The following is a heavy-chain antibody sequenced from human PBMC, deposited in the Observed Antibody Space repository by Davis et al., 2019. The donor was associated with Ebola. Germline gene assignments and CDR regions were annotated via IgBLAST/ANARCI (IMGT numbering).Heavy chain of an antibody. CDR2: IYPGDSDT. D-gene: IGHD3-3*02. CDR3: ARGTSLARNFDY. V-gene: IGHV5-51*01. CDR1: GYSFTSYW. J-gene: IGHJ4*02. Sequence: GASLKISCKASGYSFTSYWIGWVRQMPGKGPEWMGIIYPGDSDTRYSPSYQGQVTISADKSISTAYLQWSRLKASDTAMYYCARGTSLARNFDYWGQGTLVTVSS.